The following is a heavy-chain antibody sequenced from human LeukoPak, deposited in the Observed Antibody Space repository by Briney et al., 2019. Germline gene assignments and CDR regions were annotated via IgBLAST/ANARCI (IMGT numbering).Heavy chain of an antibody. J-gene: IGHJ4*02. CDR2: MYDSGST. Sequence: SETLSLTCTVSGGSFSSYYWSWTRQPPGKGLELIGYMYDSGSTNYNPSLKSRVTISVDTSKNQFSLRLNSVTAADTAVYYCARHGGSYTFDLWGQGVLVTVSS. V-gene: IGHV4-59*01. D-gene: IGHD1-26*01. CDR3: ARHGGSYTFDL. CDR1: GGSFSSYY.